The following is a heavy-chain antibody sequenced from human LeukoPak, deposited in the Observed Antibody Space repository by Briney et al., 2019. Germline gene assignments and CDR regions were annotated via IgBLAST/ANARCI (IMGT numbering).Heavy chain of an antibody. CDR1: GGSITSYY. J-gene: IGHJ4*02. CDR3: ARRAVAENYFDY. Sequence: SETLSLTCTVSGGSITSYYWSWIRQPPGKGLEWIGYIYSSGSTTYNPSLKGRVTISVDTSKNQFSLKLTSVTAADTAVYYCARRAVAENYFDYWGQGTLVTDSS. V-gene: IGHV4-59*08. D-gene: IGHD6-19*01. CDR2: IYSSGST.